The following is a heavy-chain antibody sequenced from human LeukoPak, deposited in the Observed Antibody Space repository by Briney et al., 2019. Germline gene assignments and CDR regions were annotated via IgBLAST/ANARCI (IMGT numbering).Heavy chain of an antibody. V-gene: IGHV4-61*01. J-gene: IGHJ4*02. D-gene: IGHD1-1*01. CDR3: ARVSVSHATVDY. CDR2: IYYGGST. CDR1: GGSVTSGTYY. Sequence: SETLSLTCTVSGGSVTSGTYYWTWIRQPPGKGLEWIGYIYYGGSTNYNPSLNSRVTISVDTSKNHLSLQLRSVTAADTAVYYCARVSVSHATVDYWGQGTLVTVSS.